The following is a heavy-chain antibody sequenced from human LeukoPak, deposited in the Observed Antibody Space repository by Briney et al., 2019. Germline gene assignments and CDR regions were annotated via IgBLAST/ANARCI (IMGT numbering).Heavy chain of an antibody. V-gene: IGHV3-74*01. CDR2: INSDGSST. CDR3: ASYDSSGYYYFDY. D-gene: IGHD3-22*01. Sequence: PGGSLRLSCAASGFTFSSYWMHWVRHAPGKGLVWVSRINSDGSSTSYADSVKGRFTISRDNAKNTLYLQMNSLRAEDTAVYYCASYDSSGYYYFDYWGQGTLVTVSS. J-gene: IGHJ4*02. CDR1: GFTFSSYW.